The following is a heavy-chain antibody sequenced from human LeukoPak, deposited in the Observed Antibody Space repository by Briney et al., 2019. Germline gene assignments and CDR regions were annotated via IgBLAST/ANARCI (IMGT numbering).Heavy chain of an antibody. CDR1: GYTFTSYG. J-gene: IGHJ4*02. Sequence: ASVKVSCKASGYTFTSYGISWVRQAPGQGLEWMGWISAYNGNTNYAQKLQGRVTMTTDTSTSTAYMELRSLRSDDTAVYYCARRVGRYCSGGSCYSFFDYWGQGTLVTVSS. V-gene: IGHV1-18*01. D-gene: IGHD2-15*01. CDR3: ARRVGRYCSGGSCYSFFDY. CDR2: ISAYNGNT.